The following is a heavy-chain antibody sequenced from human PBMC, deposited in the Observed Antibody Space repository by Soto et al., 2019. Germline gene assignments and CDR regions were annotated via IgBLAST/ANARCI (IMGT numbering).Heavy chain of an antibody. CDR2: ISYDGSNK. D-gene: IGHD3-22*01. CDR3: ATEYYYDSSGYHLDAFDI. V-gene: IGHV3-30*03. J-gene: IGHJ3*02. CDR1: GFTFSSYG. Sequence: PGGSLRLSCAASGFTFSSYGMHWVRQAPGKGLEWVAVISYDGSNKYYADSVKGRFTISRDNSKNTLYLQMNSLRAEDTAVYYCATEYYYDSSGYHLDAFDIWGQGTMVTV.